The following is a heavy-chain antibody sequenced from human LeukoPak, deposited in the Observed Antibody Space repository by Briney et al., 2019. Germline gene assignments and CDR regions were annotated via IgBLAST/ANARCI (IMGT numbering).Heavy chain of an antibody. J-gene: IGHJ4*02. CDR3: ASEDYYYDSSSPGGY. CDR2: IIPILGIA. D-gene: IGHD3-22*01. CDR1: GYTFTSYY. Sequence: GASVTVSCKASGYTFTSYYMHWVRQAPGQGLEWMGRIIPILGIANYAQKFQGRVTITADKSTSTAYMELSSLRSEDTAVYYCASEDYYYDSSSPGGYWGQGTLVTVSS. V-gene: IGHV1-69*04.